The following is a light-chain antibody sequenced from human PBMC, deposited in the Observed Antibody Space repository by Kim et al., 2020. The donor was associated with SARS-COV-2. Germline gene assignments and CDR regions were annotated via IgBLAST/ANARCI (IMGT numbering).Light chain of an antibody. CDR1: QSLLHSNGYNY. CDR2: LGS. Sequence: ASISCRSSQSLLHSNGYNYLDWYLQKPGQSPQLLIYLGSNRASGVPDRFSGSGSGTDFTLKISRVEAEDVGVYYCMQALQTPPAAFGPGTKVDIK. J-gene: IGKJ3*01. V-gene: IGKV2-28*01. CDR3: MQALQTPPAA.